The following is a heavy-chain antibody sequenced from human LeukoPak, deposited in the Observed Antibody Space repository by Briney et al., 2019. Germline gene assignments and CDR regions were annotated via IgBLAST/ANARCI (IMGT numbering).Heavy chain of an antibody. D-gene: IGHD5-18*01. CDR1: GGSISSYY. CDR3: ARGNSYGEAVFDY. Sequence: SETLSLTCTVSGGSISSYYWSWVRQPPGKGLEWIGYIYYSGSTDYNPSLKSRVTISVDTSKNQFSLKLSSVTAADTAVYYCARGNSYGEAVFDYWGQGTLVTVSS. J-gene: IGHJ4*02. CDR2: IYYSGST. V-gene: IGHV4-59*08.